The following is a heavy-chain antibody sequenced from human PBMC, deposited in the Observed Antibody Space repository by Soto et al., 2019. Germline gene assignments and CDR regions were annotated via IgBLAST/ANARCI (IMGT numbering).Heavy chain of an antibody. V-gene: IGHV3-23*01. CDR3: AKFGLATPNRSPRYSIDF. D-gene: IGHD2-15*01. Sequence: PGGSLRLSCAASGFTFSSYAMSWVRQAPGKGLEWVSSISGSGGGTYCADSVKGRFTFSRDNSKNTLYLQMNSLRAEDTSVYYCAKFGLATPNRSPRYSIDFWGPGALVTVSS. CDR1: GFTFSSYA. J-gene: IGHJ4*02. CDR2: ISGSGGGT.